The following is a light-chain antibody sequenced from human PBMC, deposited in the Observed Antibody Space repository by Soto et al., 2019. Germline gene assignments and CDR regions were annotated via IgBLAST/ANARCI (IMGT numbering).Light chain of an antibody. CDR3: QKYTSKSKT. V-gene: IGKV3-20*01. CDR2: GAS. Sequence: QSRGTLSLSPGEGATLSCRASENIRNNYVAWDQQKPGQAPRLLIYGASVRATGVPDRFSGSGSGTDFTPTISRLEPEDSSLYDCQKYTSKSKTFGQGTRV. CDR1: ENIRNNY. J-gene: IGKJ1*01.